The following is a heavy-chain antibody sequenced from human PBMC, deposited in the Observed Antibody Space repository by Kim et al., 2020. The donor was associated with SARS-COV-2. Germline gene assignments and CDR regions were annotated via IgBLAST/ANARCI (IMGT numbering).Heavy chain of an antibody. Sequence: GGSLRLSCAASGFTFSSYAMHWVRQAPGKGLEWVAVISYDGSNTYYADSVKGRFTISRDNSKNTMYLQMNSLRAEDTAVYYCASIITMVLGVLDVCGQGTTVTVSS. V-gene: IGHV3-30-3*01. J-gene: IGHJ6*02. CDR3: ASIITMVLGVLDV. D-gene: IGHD3-10*01. CDR1: GFTFSSYA. CDR2: ISYDGSNT.